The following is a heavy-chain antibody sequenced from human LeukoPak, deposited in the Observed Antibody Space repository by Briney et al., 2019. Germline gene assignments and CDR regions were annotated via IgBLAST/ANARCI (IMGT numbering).Heavy chain of an antibody. V-gene: IGHV4-34*01. J-gene: IGHJ5*02. D-gene: IGHD3-10*01. CDR3: ARGPARGVRFGELFLRGWFDP. Sequence: SETLSLTCAVYGGSFSGYYWSWIRQPPGKGLEWIGEINHSGSTNYNPSLKSRVTISVDTSKNQFSLKLSSVTAADTAVYYCARGPARGVRFGELFLRGWFDPWGQGTLVTVSS. CDR1: GGSFSGYY. CDR2: INHSGST.